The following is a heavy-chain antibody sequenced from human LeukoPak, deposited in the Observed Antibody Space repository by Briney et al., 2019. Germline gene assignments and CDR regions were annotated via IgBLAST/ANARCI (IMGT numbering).Heavy chain of an antibody. V-gene: IGHV3-23*01. CDR1: RFTFSSYA. CDR3: ATDVGSGWYGVDY. CDR2: ISGSGATT. D-gene: IGHD6-19*01. J-gene: IGHJ4*02. Sequence: GGSLRLSCAASRFTFSSYAMTWVRQPPGKGLEWVAAISGSGATTYYADFAKGRFSISRDNSENTLHLQMYSLGAEDTAVYYCATDVGSGWYGVDYWGQGTLVTVSS.